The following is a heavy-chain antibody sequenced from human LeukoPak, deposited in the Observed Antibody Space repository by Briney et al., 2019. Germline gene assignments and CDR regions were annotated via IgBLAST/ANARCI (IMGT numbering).Heavy chain of an antibody. Sequence: SETLSLTCTVSGYSISSGYYWGWIRQPPGKGLEWIVSIYHSGSTYYNPSLKSRVTISVDTSKNQFSLKLSSVTAADTAVYYCASSVLLWFGELFPGPALPDYWGQGTLVTVSS. V-gene: IGHV4-38-2*02. CDR2: IYHSGST. D-gene: IGHD3-10*01. CDR3: ASSVLLWFGELFPGPALPDY. J-gene: IGHJ4*02. CDR1: GYSISSGYY.